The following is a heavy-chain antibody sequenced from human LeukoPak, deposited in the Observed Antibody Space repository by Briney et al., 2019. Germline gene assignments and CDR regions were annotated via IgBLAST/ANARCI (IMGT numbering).Heavy chain of an antibody. J-gene: IGHJ1*01. CDR2: TSYDGSNN. Sequence: PRGSLRLSRAASGVTSCSDGMHSGCQSPRKRLEWVSVTSYDGSNNYYADSVRGRFTMSRDNSKNTLYLQMNSLRTEDTAVYYCAMGSLYPDSYLQHWVQGTLVTVSS. V-gene: IGHV3-30*03. CDR3: AMGSLYPDSYLQH. D-gene: IGHD3-16*01. CDR1: GVTSCSDG.